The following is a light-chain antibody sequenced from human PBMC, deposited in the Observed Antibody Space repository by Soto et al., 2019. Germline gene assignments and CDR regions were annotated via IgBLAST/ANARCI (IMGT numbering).Light chain of an antibody. V-gene: IGKV3-15*01. CDR3: QQYNEWPLT. CDR1: QSVSTN. Sequence: ETVMTQSPATLSVSPGERATLSCGASQSVSTNLAGYQQKPGQVPRLLIYGASTRASDIPARFSGSGSGTEFTLTISSLQSEDFAVYYCQQYNEWPLTFFGGTKVEIE. CDR2: GAS. J-gene: IGKJ4*01.